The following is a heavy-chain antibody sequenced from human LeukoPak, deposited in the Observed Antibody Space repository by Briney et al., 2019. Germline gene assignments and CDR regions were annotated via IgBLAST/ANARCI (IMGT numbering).Heavy chain of an antibody. V-gene: IGHV1-2*02. D-gene: IGHD1-26*01. CDR2: INPNSGGT. CDR3: ARGGTVGVVRPFDI. CDR1: GYTFTGYY. J-gene: IGHJ3*02. Sequence: ASVKVSCKASGYTFTGYYMHWVRQAPGQGLEWMGWINPNSGGTNYAQKFQGRVTMTRDTSISTAYMELSSLRSDDTAVYFCARGGTVGVVRPFDIWGQGTMVTVSS.